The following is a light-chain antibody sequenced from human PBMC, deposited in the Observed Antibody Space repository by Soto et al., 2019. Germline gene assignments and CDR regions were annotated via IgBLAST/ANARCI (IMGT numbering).Light chain of an antibody. CDR3: QQYGGLPRT. V-gene: IGKV3-11*01. Sequence: EIVLTQSPATLSLSPGERATLSCRASQSVSSYLAWYQQKPGQAPRLLIYDASNRATGIPARFSGSGSGTDFTRTISRLEPEDFAVYYCQQYGGLPRTFGQGTKVDIK. CDR2: DAS. J-gene: IGKJ1*01. CDR1: QSVSSY.